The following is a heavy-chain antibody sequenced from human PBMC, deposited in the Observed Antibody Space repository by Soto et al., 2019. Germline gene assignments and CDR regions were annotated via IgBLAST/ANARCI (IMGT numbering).Heavy chain of an antibody. CDR2: IYYSGST. V-gene: IGHV4-31*03. J-gene: IGHJ3*02. Sequence: PSETLSLTSTVSGGSISSGGYYWSWIRQHPGKGLEWIGYIYYSGSTYYNPSLKSRVTISVDTSKNQFSLKLSSVTAADTAVYYCAKTKYYYDSSGRVFDIWGQGTMVTVSS. CDR3: AKTKYYYDSSGRVFDI. D-gene: IGHD3-22*01. CDR1: GGSISSGGYY.